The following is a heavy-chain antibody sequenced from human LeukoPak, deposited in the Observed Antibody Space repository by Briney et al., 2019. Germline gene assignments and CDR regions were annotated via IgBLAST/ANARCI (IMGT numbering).Heavy chain of an antibody. CDR2: INHSGST. CDR3: ARGVYYGSGNYYNVWNY. Sequence: QPSETLSLTCAVYGGSFNGYYWGWIRQPPGKGLEWIGEINHSGSTNYNPSLKSRVTISVDTSKNQFSLKLSSVTAADTAVYYCARGVYYGSGNYYNVWNYWGQGTLVTVSS. J-gene: IGHJ4*02. V-gene: IGHV4-34*01. D-gene: IGHD3-10*01. CDR1: GGSFNGYY.